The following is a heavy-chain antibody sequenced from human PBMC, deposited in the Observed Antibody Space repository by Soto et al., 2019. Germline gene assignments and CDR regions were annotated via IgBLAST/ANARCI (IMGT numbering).Heavy chain of an antibody. Sequence: QVQLQESGPGLVKPSETLSLTCTVSGGSVSSGSYYWSWIRQPPGNGLEWIGYIYYSGSTNYNPSRKSRVTISVDTSKNQFSLKLSSVTAADTAVYYCARGFVGATQDYWGQGTLVTVSS. CDR3: ARGFVGATQDY. CDR1: GGSVSSGSYY. V-gene: IGHV4-61*01. J-gene: IGHJ4*02. D-gene: IGHD1-26*01. CDR2: IYYSGST.